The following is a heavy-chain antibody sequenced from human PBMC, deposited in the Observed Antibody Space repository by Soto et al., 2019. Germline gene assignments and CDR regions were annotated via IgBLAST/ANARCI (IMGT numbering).Heavy chain of an antibody. Sequence: QVQLQQSGPGLVKPSQTLSLTCALSGDSVSSNSAAWNWIRQSPSRGLEWLGRACYRSQWFYDSAVSLRMRIKVRPDTFRNQYTQQLNSVTPGDTAVYYCTNQNGDSRAYNGRDVWGQGTTVTVSS. CDR3: TNQNGDSRAYNGRDV. CDR1: GDSVSSNSAA. D-gene: IGHD2-21*02. V-gene: IGHV6-1*01. CDR2: ACYRSQWFY. J-gene: IGHJ6*02.